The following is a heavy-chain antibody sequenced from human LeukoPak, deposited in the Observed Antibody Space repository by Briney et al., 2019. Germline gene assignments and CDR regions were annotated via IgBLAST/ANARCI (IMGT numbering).Heavy chain of an antibody. CDR3: ASSSSTSCCHDAFDI. CDR2: ISYDGSNK. J-gene: IGHJ3*02. CDR1: GFTFSSYG. D-gene: IGHD2-2*01. Sequence: GGSLRLSCAASGFTFSSYGMHWVRQAPGKGLEWVAVISYDGSNKYYVDYVKGRFTISRDNSKNTLYLQMNSLRAEDTAVYYCASSSSTSCCHDAFDIWGQGTMVTVSS. V-gene: IGHV3-30*19.